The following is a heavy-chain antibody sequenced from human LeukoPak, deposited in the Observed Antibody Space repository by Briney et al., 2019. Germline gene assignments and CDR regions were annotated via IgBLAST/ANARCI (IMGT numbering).Heavy chain of an antibody. V-gene: IGHV1-2*02. CDR3: ARVRSSSYRLSFFDY. CDR2: INPNSGGT. Sequence: ASVKVSCKASGYTFTGYYMHWVRQAPGQGLEWMGWINPNSGGTNYAQKFQGRVTMTRDMPISTAYMELSRLRSDDTAVYYCARVRSSSYRLSFFDYWGQGTLVTVSS. J-gene: IGHJ4*02. CDR1: GYTFTGYY. D-gene: IGHD6-13*01.